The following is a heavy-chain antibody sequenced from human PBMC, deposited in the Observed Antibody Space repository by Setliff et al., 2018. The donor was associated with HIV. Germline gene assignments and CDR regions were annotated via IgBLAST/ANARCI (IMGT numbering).Heavy chain of an antibody. CDR1: GFTFSSYS. CDR2: ISSSSSYI. Sequence: GGSLRLSCAASGFTFSSYSMNWVRQAPGKGLEWVSSISSSSSYIYYADSVKGRFTISRDNAKNSLYLQMNSLRAEDTAVYYCAKGTKITTALYLAYWGQGTLVTVSS. CDR3: AKGTKITTALYLAY. J-gene: IGHJ1*01. V-gene: IGHV3-21*01. D-gene: IGHD6-13*01.